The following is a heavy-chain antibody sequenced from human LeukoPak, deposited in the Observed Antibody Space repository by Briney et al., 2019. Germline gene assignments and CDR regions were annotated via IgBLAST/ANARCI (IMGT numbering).Heavy chain of an antibody. Sequence: GSLRLSCAASGNYWMHWVRQAPGKGLVWVSHINSDGSWTSYADSVKGRFTISEDNAKNTVYPQMNNLRAEDTAVYYCVSSYETYWGRGTLVTV. J-gene: IGHJ4*02. CDR3: VSSYETY. CDR1: GNYW. V-gene: IGHV3-74*01. D-gene: IGHD2-2*01. CDR2: INSDGSWT.